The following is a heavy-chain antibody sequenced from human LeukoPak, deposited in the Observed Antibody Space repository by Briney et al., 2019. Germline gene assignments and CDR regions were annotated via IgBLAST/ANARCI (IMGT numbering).Heavy chain of an antibody. CDR3: ARGRRDGYNQHRFD. V-gene: IGHV4-59*12. CDR1: GGSLSSYY. J-gene: IGHJ4*02. D-gene: IGHD5-24*01. CDR2: IYYSGST. Sequence: SETLSLTCAVSGGSLSSYYWSWIRQPPGKGLEWIGDIYYSGSTNYNPSLKSRVTISVDTSKNQFSLKLSSVTAADTAVYYCARGRRDGYNQHRFDWGQGTLVTVSS.